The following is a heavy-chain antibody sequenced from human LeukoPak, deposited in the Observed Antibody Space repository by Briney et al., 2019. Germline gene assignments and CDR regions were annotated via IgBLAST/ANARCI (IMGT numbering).Heavy chain of an antibody. V-gene: IGHV4-34*01. CDR2: INHSGST. D-gene: IGHD2-2*01. J-gene: IGHJ4*02. CDR1: GGSFSGYY. CDR3: ARTRPPAGDFDY. Sequence: SETLSLTCAVYGGSFSGYYWSWIRQPPGKGLEWIGEINHSGSTNYNPSLKSRVTISVDTSKNQFSLKLSSVTAADTAVYYCARTRPPAGDFDYWGQGTPVTVSS.